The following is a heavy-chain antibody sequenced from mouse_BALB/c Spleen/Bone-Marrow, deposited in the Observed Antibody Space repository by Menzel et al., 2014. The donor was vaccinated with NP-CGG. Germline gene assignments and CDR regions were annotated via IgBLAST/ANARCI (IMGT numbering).Heavy chain of an antibody. V-gene: IGHV1-4*01. D-gene: IGHD2-2*01. Sequence: VQLQQSGAELARPGASVKMSCKASGYTFTTYTMHWVKQRPGQGLEWIGYINPSSGYTNYNQKFKDKATLTADKSSSTAYMQLSSLTSEDSAVYFCAKRDIYYGYDGNAMDYRGQGTSVTVSS. CDR3: AKRDIYYGYDGNAMDY. J-gene: IGHJ4*01. CDR2: INPSSGYT. CDR1: GYTFTTYT.